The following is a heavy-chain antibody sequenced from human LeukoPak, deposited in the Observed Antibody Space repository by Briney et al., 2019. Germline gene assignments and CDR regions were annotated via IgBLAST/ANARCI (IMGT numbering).Heavy chain of an antibody. CDR3: ARVSGGYDSSGYYPFDY. Sequence: ASVTVSCKASGYTFTGYYMHWVRQAPGQGLEWMGWINPNSGGTNYAQKFQGRVTMTRDTSISTAYMELSRLRSDDTAVYYCARVSGGYDSSGYYPFDYWGQGTLVTVSS. D-gene: IGHD3-22*01. CDR1: GYTFTGYY. J-gene: IGHJ4*02. V-gene: IGHV1-2*02. CDR2: INPNSGGT.